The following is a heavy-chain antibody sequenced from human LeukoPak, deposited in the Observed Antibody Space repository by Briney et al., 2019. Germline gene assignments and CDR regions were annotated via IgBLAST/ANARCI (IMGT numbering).Heavy chain of an antibody. J-gene: IGHJ6*02. D-gene: IGHD1-26*01. V-gene: IGHV4-39*07. CDR1: GASISNINYY. CDR2: IYYSGST. CDR3: ARDRNWELLLVSYYYGMDV. Sequence: SETLSLTCTVSGASISNINYYWGWIRQPPGKGLEYIGSIYYSGSTYYNPSLESRVTISVDTSKNQFSLKLNSVTAADTAVYYCARDRNWELLLVSYYYGMDVWGQGTTVIVSS.